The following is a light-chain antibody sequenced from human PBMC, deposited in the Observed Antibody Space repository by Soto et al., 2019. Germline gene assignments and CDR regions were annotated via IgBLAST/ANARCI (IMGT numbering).Light chain of an antibody. CDR3: QQYGSSST. V-gene: IGKV3-20*01. CDR2: GAS. Sequence: IVFAQASVTLSFFSVERTALSCRASQTISSSSLAWYQQKGGQAPRLLIYGASSRATGIPDRFSGSGSGTDLTLTISRLEPDDFAVYYCQQYGSSSTFGQGTRLEIK. CDR1: QTISSSS. J-gene: IGKJ5*01.